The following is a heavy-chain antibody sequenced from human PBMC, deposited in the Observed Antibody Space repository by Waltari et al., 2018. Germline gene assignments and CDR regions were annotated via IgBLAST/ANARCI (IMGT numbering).Heavy chain of an antibody. CDR3: AKASYYYDSSGYYDT. CDR2: IWYDGSNK. J-gene: IGHJ3*01. Sequence: QVQLVESGGGVVQPGRSLRLSCAASGFTFSSYGMHWVRQAPGKGLEGVAVIWYDGSNKYYADSVKGRFTISRDNSKNTLYLQMNSLRAEDTAMYYCAKASYYYDSSGYYDTWGQGTMVTVSS. CDR1: GFTFSSYG. D-gene: IGHD3-22*01. V-gene: IGHV3-30*18.